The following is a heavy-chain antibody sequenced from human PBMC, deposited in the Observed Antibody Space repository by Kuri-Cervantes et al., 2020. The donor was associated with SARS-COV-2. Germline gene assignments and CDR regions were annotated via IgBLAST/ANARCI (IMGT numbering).Heavy chain of an antibody. CDR3: AKVENYGNAFDI. D-gene: IGHD1-7*01. V-gene: IGHV3-11*01. CDR1: GFIFSDYY. CDR2: IFPSGSTK. Sequence: GESLKISCTASGFIFSDYYMTWIRQAPGKGLEWVSNIFPSGSTKYYADSVKGRFTISRDNAKNSLYLQMSSLRAEDTAVYYCAKVENYGNAFDIWGQGTMVTVSS. J-gene: IGHJ3*02.